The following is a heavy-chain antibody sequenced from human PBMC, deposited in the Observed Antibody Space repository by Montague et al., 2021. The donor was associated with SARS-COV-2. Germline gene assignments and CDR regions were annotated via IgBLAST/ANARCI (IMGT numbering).Heavy chain of an antibody. D-gene: IGHD3-10*01. V-gene: IGHV3-30-3*01. CDR1: GFTLSSYG. CDR2: ISYDGSNK. CDR3: ARVASPDLLWFGEVYYQYGMDV. J-gene: IGHJ6*02. Sequence: SLRLSCAASGFTLSSYGMHWVRQAPGKGLEWVAVISYDGSNKYCADSVXGLFTISRDNSKDTLYLQMNSLRAEDTAVYYCARVASPDLLWFGEVYYQYGMDVWGQGTTVTVSS.